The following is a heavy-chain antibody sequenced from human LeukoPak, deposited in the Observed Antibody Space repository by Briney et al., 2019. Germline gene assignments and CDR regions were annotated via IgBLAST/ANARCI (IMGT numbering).Heavy chain of an antibody. V-gene: IGHV1-24*01. J-gene: IGHJ4*02. Sequence: EASVKVSCKVSGYTLTELSMHWVRQAPGKGLEWMGGFDPEDGETIYAQKFQGRVTMTEDTSTDTAYMELSSLRSEDTAMYYCATGRDWLPPFDYWGQGTLVTVSS. CDR3: ATGRDWLPPFDY. CDR1: GYTLTELS. CDR2: FDPEDGET. D-gene: IGHD3/OR15-3a*01.